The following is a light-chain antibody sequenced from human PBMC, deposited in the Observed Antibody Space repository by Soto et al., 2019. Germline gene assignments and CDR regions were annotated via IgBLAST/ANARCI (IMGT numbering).Light chain of an antibody. CDR1: SSDVGGYNY. Sequence: QSALTQPPSASGSPGQSVTISCTGTSSDVGGYNYVSWYQQHPSKAPKLMIYEVSKRPSGVPDRFSGSKSGNTASLTVSGLQAEDEADYYCSSYAGTNADVFGTGTKLTVL. J-gene: IGLJ1*01. CDR2: EVS. V-gene: IGLV2-8*01. CDR3: SSYAGTNADV.